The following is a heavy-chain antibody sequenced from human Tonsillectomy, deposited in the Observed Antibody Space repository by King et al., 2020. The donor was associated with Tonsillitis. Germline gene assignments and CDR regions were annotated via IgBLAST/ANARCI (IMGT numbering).Heavy chain of an antibody. Sequence: QLQESGPGLVKPSETLSLTCTVSGGSISSSSYYWGWIRQPPGKGLEWIGSIYYSGSTYYNPSLKSRVTISVDTSKNQFSLKLSSVTAADTAVYYCAGDQGNYDFWSGYYTGPIDYWGQGTLVTVSS. D-gene: IGHD3-3*01. CDR3: AGDQGNYDFWSGYYTGPIDY. CDR1: GGSISSSSYY. V-gene: IGHV4-39*07. J-gene: IGHJ4*02. CDR2: IYYSGST.